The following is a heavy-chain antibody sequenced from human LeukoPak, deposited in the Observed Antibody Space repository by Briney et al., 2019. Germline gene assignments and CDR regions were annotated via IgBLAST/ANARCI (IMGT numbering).Heavy chain of an antibody. CDR3: AKDWGTSGDRSSYGFLDH. D-gene: IGHD2-2*01. V-gene: IGHV3-33*06. Sequence: GGSLRLSCAASGFTFRDTGMHWVRQAPGKGLEWVAIIWYDGSEQYYADSVKGRFTISRENSKNTVFLQLSSLRADDSAMYYCAKDWGTSGDRSSYGFLDHWGQGTLVTVSS. CDR1: GFTFRDTG. J-gene: IGHJ4*02. CDR2: IWYDGSEQ.